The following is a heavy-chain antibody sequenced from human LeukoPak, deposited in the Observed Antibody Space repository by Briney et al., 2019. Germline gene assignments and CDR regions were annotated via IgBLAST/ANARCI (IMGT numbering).Heavy chain of an antibody. V-gene: IGHV4-61*05. CDR2: IYYSGST. CDR3: ARHGSRNTHPYLA. J-gene: IGHJ5*02. Sequence: KPSETLSLTCTVSGGSISSSSYYWSWIRQPPGKGLEWIGYIYYSGSTNYNPSLKSRVTISVDTSKDQFSLKLSSVTAADTAVYYCARHGSRNTHPYLAWGQGTLVTVSS. D-gene: IGHD3-10*01. CDR1: GGSISSSSYY.